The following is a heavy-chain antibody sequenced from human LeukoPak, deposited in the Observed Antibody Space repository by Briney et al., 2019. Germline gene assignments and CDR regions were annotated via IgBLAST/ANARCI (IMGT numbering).Heavy chain of an antibody. CDR3: VGPFSSGPPFDY. CDR1: GFTFNKYW. J-gene: IGHJ4*02. V-gene: IGHV3-7*01. Sequence: PGGSLRLSCAASGFTFNKYWMTWGRQAPGRGLEWVANIKPDGREKYYVDSVKGRFTISRDNAENSLYLQMNILRVEDTAIYYCVGPFSSGPPFDYWGQGPLVTVSS. CDR2: IKPDGREK. D-gene: IGHD3-22*01.